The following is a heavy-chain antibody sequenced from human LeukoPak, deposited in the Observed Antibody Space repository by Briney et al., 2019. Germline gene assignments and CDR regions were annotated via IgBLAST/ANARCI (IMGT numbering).Heavy chain of an antibody. V-gene: IGHV4-39*07. Sequence: SETLSLTCTVSGGPIASPHHYWGWIRQPPGKGLEWIGAMYYSGNTYCNPSLKSRVTISVDTSKNQFSLKLSSVTAADTAVYYCASQARIAAVLNFFDPWGQGTLVSVSS. CDR2: MYYSGNT. J-gene: IGHJ5*02. CDR1: GGPIASPHHY. CDR3: ASQARIAAVLNFFDP. D-gene: IGHD6-13*01.